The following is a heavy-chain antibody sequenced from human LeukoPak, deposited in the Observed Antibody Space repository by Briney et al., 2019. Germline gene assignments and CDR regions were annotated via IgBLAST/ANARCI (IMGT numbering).Heavy chain of an antibody. V-gene: IGHV3-33*01. Sequence: GGSLRLSCAASGFTFSSYGMHWDRQAPGKGLEWVAVIWYDGSNKYYADSVKGRFTISRDNSKNTLYLQMNSLRAEDTAVYYCARDRATMVRGYYGMDVWGQGTTVTVSS. D-gene: IGHD3-10*01. CDR3: ARDRATMVRGYYGMDV. J-gene: IGHJ6*02. CDR1: GFTFSSYG. CDR2: IWYDGSNK.